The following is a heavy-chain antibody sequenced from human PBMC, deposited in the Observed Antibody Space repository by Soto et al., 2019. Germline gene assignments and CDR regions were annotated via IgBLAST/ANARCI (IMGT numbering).Heavy chain of an antibody. CDR3: ARGRNHIVATIGGDYYYGMDV. Sequence: ASVKVSCKASGYTFTGYYMHWVRQAPGQGLEWMGWINPNSGGTNYAQKFQGWVTMTRDTSISTAYMELSRLRSDDTAVYYCARGRNHIVATIGGDYYYGMDVWGQGTTVTAP. CDR2: INPNSGGT. D-gene: IGHD5-12*01. CDR1: GYTFTGYY. V-gene: IGHV1-2*04. J-gene: IGHJ6*02.